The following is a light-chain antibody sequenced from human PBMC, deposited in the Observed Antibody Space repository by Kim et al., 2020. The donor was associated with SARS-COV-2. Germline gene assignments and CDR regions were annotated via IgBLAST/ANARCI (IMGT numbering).Light chain of an antibody. CDR3: CSYAGSYTYV. V-gene: IGLV2-11*01. CDR2: DVS. Sequence: SLTISCTGTNSDVGGYTYVSWYQQHPGKAPKLMIYDVSKRPSGVPDRFSGSKSGNTASLTISGLQAEDESDYYCCSYAGSYTYVFGTGTKVTVL. J-gene: IGLJ1*01. CDR1: NSDVGGYTY.